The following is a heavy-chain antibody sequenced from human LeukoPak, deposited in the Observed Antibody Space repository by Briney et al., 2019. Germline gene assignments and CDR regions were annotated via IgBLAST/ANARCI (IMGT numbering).Heavy chain of an antibody. J-gene: IGHJ4*02. CDR2: IRYDGSNK. D-gene: IGHD4-17*01. Sequence: GGSQRLSCAASGFTFSSHGMHWVRQAPGKGLEWVAFIRYDGSNKYYADSVKGRFTISRDNSKNTLYLQMNSLRAEDTAVYYCANSGGDYGEYYFDYWGQGTLVTVSS. CDR3: ANSGGDYGEYYFDY. CDR1: GFTFSSHG. V-gene: IGHV3-30*02.